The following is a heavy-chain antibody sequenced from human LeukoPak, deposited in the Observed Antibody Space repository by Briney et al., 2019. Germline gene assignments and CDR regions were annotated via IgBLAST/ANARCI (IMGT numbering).Heavy chain of an antibody. J-gene: IGHJ6*02. V-gene: IGHV3-11*01. D-gene: IGHD2-15*01. CDR3: ARGNPYCSGGSCYRPEYYYYYYGMDV. CDR2: ISSSGSTI. Sequence: PGGSLRLSCAASGFTFSDYYMSWIRQAPGKGLEWVSYISSSGSTIYYADSVKGRFTISRDNAKNSLYLQMNSLRAEDTAVYYCARGNPYCSGGSCYRPEYYYYYYGMDVWGQGTTVTVSS. CDR1: GFTFSDYY.